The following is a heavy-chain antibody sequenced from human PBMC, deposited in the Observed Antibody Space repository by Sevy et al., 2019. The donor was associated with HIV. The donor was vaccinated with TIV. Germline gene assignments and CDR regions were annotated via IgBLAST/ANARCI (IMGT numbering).Heavy chain of an antibody. V-gene: IGHV3-33*06. Sequence: GGSLRLSCAASGFTFSSYGMHWVRQAPGKGLEWVAVIWYDGSNKYYADSVKGRFTISRDNSKNTLYLQMNSLRAEDTAVYYCAKAAEWLRWKHAFDIWGQGTIVTVSS. D-gene: IGHD5-12*01. CDR3: AKAAEWLRWKHAFDI. J-gene: IGHJ3*02. CDR1: GFTFSSYG. CDR2: IWYDGSNK.